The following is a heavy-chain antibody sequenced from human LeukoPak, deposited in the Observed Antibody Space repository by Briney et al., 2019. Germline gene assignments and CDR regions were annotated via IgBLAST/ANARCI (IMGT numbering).Heavy chain of an antibody. D-gene: IGHD3-3*01. J-gene: IGHJ4*02. Sequence: SETLSLTCTVSGYSISSGYYWVWIRQPPGKGLEWIGSIYPSGSTYYNPSLKSRVTISVDTYKNQFSLKLSSVTAADTAVYYCATPRSGTDFDYWGQGTLVTVSS. V-gene: IGHV4-38-2*02. CDR3: ATPRSGTDFDY. CDR1: GYSISSGYY. CDR2: IYPSGST.